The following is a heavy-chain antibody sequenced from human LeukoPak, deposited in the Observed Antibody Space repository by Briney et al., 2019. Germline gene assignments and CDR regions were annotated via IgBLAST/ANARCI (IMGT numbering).Heavy chain of an antibody. J-gene: IGHJ4*02. CDR3: ARAHHSSNWDLFDY. CDR2: MNPNSGNT. CDR1: GYTFTSYD. Sequence: ASVKVSYKASGYTFTSYDINWVRQATGQGLEWMGWMNPNSGNTGYAQKFQGRVTMTRNTSISTAYMELSSLRSDDTAVYYCARAHHSSNWDLFDYWGQGTLVTVSS. V-gene: IGHV1-8*01. D-gene: IGHD6-13*01.